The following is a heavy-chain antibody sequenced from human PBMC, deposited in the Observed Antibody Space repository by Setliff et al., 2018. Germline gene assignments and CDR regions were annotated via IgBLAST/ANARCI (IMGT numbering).Heavy chain of an antibody. V-gene: IGHV4-4*02. CDR3: ARGVRTGHLDS. D-gene: IGHD1-1*01. CDR2: INQSGTT. CDR1: GDSISNDYW. J-gene: IGHJ4*02. Sequence: PSETLSLTCAVSGDSISNDYWWSWVRQPPERELVWIGEINQSGTTNYNPPLKGRATISVDNSKNQFSLNLNSVTVADTAVYFCARGVRTGHLDSWGQGTLVTVSS.